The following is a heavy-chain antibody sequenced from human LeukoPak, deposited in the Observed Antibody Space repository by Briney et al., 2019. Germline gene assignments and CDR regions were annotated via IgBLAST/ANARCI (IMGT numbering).Heavy chain of an antibody. CDR2: IYHSGST. D-gene: IGHD3-16*01. V-gene: IGHV4-38-2*01. CDR1: GYSISSGYY. J-gene: IGHJ3*02. CDR3: ARPVWSGAFDI. Sequence: SETLSLTCAVSGYSISSGYYWGWIRQPPGKGLEWIGSIYHSGSTYYNPSLKSRVTISVDTSKNQFSLKLSSVTAADTAVYHCARPVWSGAFDIWGQGTMVTVSS.